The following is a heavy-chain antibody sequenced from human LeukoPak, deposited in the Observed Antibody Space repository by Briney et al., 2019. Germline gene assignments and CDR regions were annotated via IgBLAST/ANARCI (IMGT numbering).Heavy chain of an antibody. V-gene: IGHV3-33*01. Sequence: GGSLRLSCAASGFSFSSYDMHWVRQAPGRGLEWVAIIWLDGSAEYYGDSVKGRFTVSRDNSKNTLYLQTDSLRVEDTAVYYCARDLNREDFDYWGQGTLVAVSS. D-gene: IGHD1-14*01. J-gene: IGHJ4*02. CDR3: ARDLNREDFDY. CDR1: GFSFSSYD. CDR2: IWLDGSAE.